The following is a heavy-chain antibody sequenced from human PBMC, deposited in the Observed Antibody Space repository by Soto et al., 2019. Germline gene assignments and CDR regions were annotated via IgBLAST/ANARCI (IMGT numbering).Heavy chain of an antibody. D-gene: IGHD3-22*01. CDR2: IDPSDSYT. Sequence: GESLKISCKGSGYSFTSYWISWVRQMPGKGLEWMGRIDPSDSYTNYSPSFQGHVTISADKSISTAYLQWSSLKASDTAMYYCARGYCYDSSGYEAVNYYYYGMDVWGQGTTVTVSS. V-gene: IGHV5-10-1*01. J-gene: IGHJ6*02. CDR3: ARGYCYDSSGYEAVNYYYYGMDV. CDR1: GYSFTSYW.